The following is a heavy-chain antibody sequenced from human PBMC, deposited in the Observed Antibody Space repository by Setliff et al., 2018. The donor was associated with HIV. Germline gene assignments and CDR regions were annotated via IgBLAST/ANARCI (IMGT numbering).Heavy chain of an antibody. V-gene: IGHV4-31*03. D-gene: IGHD3-22*01. CDR3: ARASYSYDSTGYLY. CDR1: GGSISSGGYY. CDR2: IYYSGST. J-gene: IGHJ4*02. Sequence: PSETLSLTCTVSGGSISSGGYYWSWIRQHPGKGLEWIGYIYYSGSTDYNPSLKSRVTISVDPSKNQFSLKMNSVTAADTAVYYCARASYSYDSTGYLYWGPGTLVTVSS.